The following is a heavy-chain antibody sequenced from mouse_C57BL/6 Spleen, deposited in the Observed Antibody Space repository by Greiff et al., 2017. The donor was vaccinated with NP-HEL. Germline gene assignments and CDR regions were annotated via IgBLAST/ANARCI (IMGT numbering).Heavy chain of an antibody. D-gene: IGHD1-1*02. Sequence: EVQLQQSGPELVKPGASVKISCKASGYTFTDYYMNWVKQSHGKSLEWIGDINPNNGGNSYNQKVKGKATLTLDKSSTTAYMALRSLTSEDSAVYYCARKVVRAVYYFDDWVQGTTLTGSS. CDR3: ARKVVRAVYYFDD. V-gene: IGHV1-26*01. J-gene: IGHJ2*01. CDR1: GYTFTDYY. CDR2: INPNNGGN.